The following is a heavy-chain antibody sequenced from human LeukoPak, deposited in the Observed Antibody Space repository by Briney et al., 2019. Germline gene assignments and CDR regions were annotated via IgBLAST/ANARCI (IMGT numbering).Heavy chain of an antibody. Sequence: SETLSLTCTVSGGSISSTRNYWGWIRQAPGKGLEWIGYIYYSGSTNYNPSLKSRATISVDTSKNQFSLKLSSVTAADTAVYYCARTHLLWFGELSADLWFDPWGQGTLVTVSS. V-gene: IGHV4-61*05. CDR3: ARTHLLWFGELSADLWFDP. J-gene: IGHJ5*02. CDR2: IYYSGST. D-gene: IGHD3-10*01. CDR1: GGSISSTRNY.